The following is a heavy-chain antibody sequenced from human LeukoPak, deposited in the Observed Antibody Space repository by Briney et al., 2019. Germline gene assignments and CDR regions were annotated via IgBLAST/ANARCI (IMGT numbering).Heavy chain of an antibody. Sequence: GRSLRLSCAASGFTFSNYGMHWVRQAPGKGLEWVAVIWYDGGNKYYADSVKGRFTISRDNSKNTLYLQMNSLRTGDTAVYYCARGRGYDSGTYNYAFSDYWGQGTLVTVSS. J-gene: IGHJ4*02. CDR1: GFTFSNYG. D-gene: IGHD3-22*01. V-gene: IGHV3-33*01. CDR3: ARGRGYDSGTYNYAFSDY. CDR2: IWYDGGNK.